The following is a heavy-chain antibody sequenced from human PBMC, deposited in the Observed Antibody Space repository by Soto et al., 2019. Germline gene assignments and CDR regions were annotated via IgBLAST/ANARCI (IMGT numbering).Heavy chain of an antibody. D-gene: IGHD3-3*01. J-gene: IGHJ3*02. CDR1: GGTFSTYA. CDR3: AREIFGVIISGGRDAFDI. Sequence: SVKVSCKASGGTFSTYAISWVRQAPGQGLEWMGGIIPIFGTAKYAQKFPGRGTITADESTSTAYMELSSLRSEDTAVYYCAREIFGVIISGGRDAFDIWGQGTMVTVSS. CDR2: IIPIFGTA. V-gene: IGHV1-69*13.